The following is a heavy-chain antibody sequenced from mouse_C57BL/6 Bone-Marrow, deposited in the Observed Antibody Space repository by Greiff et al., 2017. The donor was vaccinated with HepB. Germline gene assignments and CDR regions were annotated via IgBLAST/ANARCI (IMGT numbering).Heavy chain of an antibody. V-gene: IGHV1-15*01. CDR1: GYTFTDYE. CDR2: IDPETGGT. D-gene: IGHD1-3*01. CDR3: TRGELFYYFDY. Sequence: QVQLQQSGAELVRPGASVTLSCKASGYTFTDYEMHWVKQTPVHGLEWIGAIDPETGGTAYNQKFKGKALLTADKSSSTAYMELRSLTSEDSAVYYCTRGELFYYFDYWGQGTTLTVSS. J-gene: IGHJ2*01.